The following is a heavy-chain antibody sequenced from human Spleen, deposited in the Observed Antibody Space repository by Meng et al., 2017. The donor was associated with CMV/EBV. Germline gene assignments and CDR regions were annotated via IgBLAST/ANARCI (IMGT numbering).Heavy chain of an antibody. CDR2: ISGNAGTS. Sequence: GGSLRLSCAASGFTFSTYAMSWVRQAPGKGLEWVSAISGNAGTSYYADSVKGRFTISRDNSKNTLYLQMNSLRAEDTAVYYCARGGITGTLEAFDIWGQGTMVTVSS. V-gene: IGHV3-23*01. CDR3: ARGGITGTLEAFDI. J-gene: IGHJ3*02. D-gene: IGHD1/OR15-1a*01. CDR1: GFTFSTYA.